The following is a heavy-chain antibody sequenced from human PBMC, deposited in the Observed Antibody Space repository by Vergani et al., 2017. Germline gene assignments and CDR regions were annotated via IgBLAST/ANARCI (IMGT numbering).Heavy chain of an antibody. V-gene: IGHV3-33*08. D-gene: IGHD3-22*01. CDR2: IWYDGSNK. CDR3: ARDEGTYYYDSSGYDREQLYYFDY. Sequence: VQLLESGGGLVQPGGSLRLSCAATGFTFSSYAMSWVRQAPGKGLEWVAVIWYDGSNKYYADSVKGRFTISRDNSKNTLYLQMNSLRAEDTAVYYCARDEGTYYYDSSGYDREQLYYFDYWGQGTLVTVSS. J-gene: IGHJ4*02. CDR1: GFTFSSYA.